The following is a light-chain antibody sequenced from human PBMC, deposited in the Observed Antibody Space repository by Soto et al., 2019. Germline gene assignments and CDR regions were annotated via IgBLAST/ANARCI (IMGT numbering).Light chain of an antibody. CDR1: SSDIGAHNF. V-gene: IGLV2-14*03. CDR3: NSYTTSNTFV. J-gene: IGLJ1*01. Sequence: QSALTQPASVSGSPGQAITVSCSGTSSDIGAHNFVSWYQQHPGKAPKLIIYEVINRPSGVSDRFSGSKSGNTASLTISGLQSEDEADYYCNSYTTSNTFVFGSGTKGTAL. CDR2: EVI.